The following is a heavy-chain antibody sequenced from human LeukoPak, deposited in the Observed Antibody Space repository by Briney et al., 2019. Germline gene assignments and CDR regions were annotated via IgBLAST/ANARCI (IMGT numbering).Heavy chain of an antibody. D-gene: IGHD4-17*01. CDR2: ISGSGGST. CDR3: ESIDRGYGDYRVHY. V-gene: IGHV3-23*01. J-gene: IGHJ4*02. Sequence: GGSLRLSCAASGFTFSSYAMSWVRQAPGKGLEWVSAISGSGGSTYYADSVKGRFTISRDNPKNTLYLQMNSLRAEDTAVYYCESIDRGYGDYRVHYWGQGTLVTVSS. CDR1: GFTFSSYA.